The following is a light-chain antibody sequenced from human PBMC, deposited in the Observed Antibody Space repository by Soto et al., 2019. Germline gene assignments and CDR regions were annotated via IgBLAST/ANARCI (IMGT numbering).Light chain of an antibody. J-gene: IGKJ1*01. Sequence: LTQSPGTLSLYPGGRAPLSCRASQSVSSSSLAWYQQNPGQAPRLLIYEASSRATGIPDRFSGSGSGTDFTFTISRLEPEDFAVDSCQQYRTFAEGTKVDIK. CDR2: EAS. V-gene: IGKV3-20*01. CDR1: QSVSSSS. CDR3: QQYRT.